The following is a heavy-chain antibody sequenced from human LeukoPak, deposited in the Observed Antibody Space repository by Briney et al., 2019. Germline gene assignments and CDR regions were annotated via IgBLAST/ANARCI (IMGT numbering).Heavy chain of an antibody. CDR2: IKEDGSEE. Sequence: GGSLRLSCAASGFTFSNYWMSWVRQAPGKGLEWVANIKEDGSEEDYVDSVKGRFTISRDNAKNSLYLQMNSLRVEDTAVYHCVSHVYGGSPFDIWGQGTMVTVSS. CDR1: GFTFSNYW. V-gene: IGHV3-7*02. J-gene: IGHJ3*02. D-gene: IGHD4-23*01. CDR3: VSHVYGGSPFDI.